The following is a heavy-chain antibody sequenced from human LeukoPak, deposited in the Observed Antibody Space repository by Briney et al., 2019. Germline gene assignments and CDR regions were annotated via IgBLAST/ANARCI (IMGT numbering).Heavy chain of an antibody. D-gene: IGHD3-10*01. CDR2: IYYSGST. CDR3: ARDYGSGSYPAFDI. Sequence: SETLSLTCTVSGGSISNYYWSWIRQPPGKGLEWIGYIYYSGSTNYNPSLKSRVTISVDTSKNQFSLKLSSVTAADTAVYYCARDYGSGSYPAFDIWGQGTLVTVSS. CDR1: GGSISNYY. V-gene: IGHV4-59*01. J-gene: IGHJ3*02.